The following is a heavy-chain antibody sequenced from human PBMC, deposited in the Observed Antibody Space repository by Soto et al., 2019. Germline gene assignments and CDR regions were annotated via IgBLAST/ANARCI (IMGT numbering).Heavy chain of an antibody. J-gene: IGHJ5*02. D-gene: IGHD6-19*01. Sequence: SVKVSCKASGGTFSSYAISWVRQAPGQGLEWMGGIIPIFGTANYAQKFQGRVTITADESTSTAYMELSSLRSEDTAVYYCARTGIAVAGRSDPWGQGTLVTVSS. V-gene: IGHV1-69*13. CDR1: GGTFSSYA. CDR2: IIPIFGTA. CDR3: ARTGIAVAGRSDP.